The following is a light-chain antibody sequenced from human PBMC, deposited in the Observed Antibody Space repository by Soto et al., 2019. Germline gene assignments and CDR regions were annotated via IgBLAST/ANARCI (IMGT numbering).Light chain of an antibody. Sequence: DIVMTQSPDSLAVSLGERATINCKSSQSVLYSSNNKNYLAWYQQKPGQPPKLLIYWASTRESGVPDRYSGSGSGTDFTLTISSLQAEDVAVHFCQQYYRPWTLGQGTKVQIK. V-gene: IGKV4-1*01. CDR2: WAS. CDR1: QSVLYSSNNKNY. CDR3: QQYYRPWT. J-gene: IGKJ1*01.